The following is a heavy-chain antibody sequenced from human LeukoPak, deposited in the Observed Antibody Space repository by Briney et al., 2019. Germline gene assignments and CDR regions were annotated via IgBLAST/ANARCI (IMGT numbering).Heavy chain of an antibody. CDR3: ARDYQDGDTGDY. J-gene: IGHJ4*02. D-gene: IGHD4-17*01. CDR2: IYYSGST. V-gene: IGHV4-30-4*01. Sequence: SETLSLTCTVSGGSISSGDYYWSWIRQPPGKGLEWIGYIYYSGSTYYNPSLKSRVTISVDTSKNQFSLKLSSVTAADTAVYYCARDYQDGDTGDYWGQGTLVTVSS. CDR1: GGSISSGDYY.